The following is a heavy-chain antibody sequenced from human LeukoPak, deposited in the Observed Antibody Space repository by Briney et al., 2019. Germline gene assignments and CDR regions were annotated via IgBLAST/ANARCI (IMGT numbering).Heavy chain of an antibody. J-gene: IGHJ4*02. CDR3: ASTSGGVFWSDKLDY. CDR1: GFTFSSYE. Sequence: PGGSLRLSCAASGFTFSSYEMNWVRQAPGKGLEWVSYISSSGSTIYYADSVKGRFTISRDNAKNSLYLQMNSLRAEDTAVYYCASTSGGVFWSDKLDYWGQGTLVTVSS. D-gene: IGHD3-3*01. V-gene: IGHV3-48*03. CDR2: ISSSGSTI.